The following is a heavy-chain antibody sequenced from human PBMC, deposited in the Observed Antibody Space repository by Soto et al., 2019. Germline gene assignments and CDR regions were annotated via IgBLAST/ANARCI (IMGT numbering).Heavy chain of an antibody. CDR2: VSSTSTHK. Sequence: AGGSLRLSCAASGFTFSSYDMNRVRQAPGKGLEWVSSVSSTSTHKYYADSMKGRFTISRDNAKNSLYLQMNSLRAEDTAVYYCARDVDWNFDYWGQGTLVTVSS. J-gene: IGHJ4*02. D-gene: IGHD1-1*01. V-gene: IGHV3-21*01. CDR1: GFTFSSYD. CDR3: ARDVDWNFDY.